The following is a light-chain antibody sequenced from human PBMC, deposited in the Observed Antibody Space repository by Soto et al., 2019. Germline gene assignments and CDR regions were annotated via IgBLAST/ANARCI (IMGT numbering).Light chain of an antibody. J-gene: IGKJ1*01. CDR1: QTVYHGH. CDR2: GPS. Sequence: EIVLTQSPGTLALSPWERARRSCTSSQTVYHGHLAWYQQKPRQAPRLLISGPSTSAAGIPDRVSGSESRTGFTLTIRSLEPQDFAVYYCQPYVSSPRTFGQGTQVDIK. CDR3: QPYVSSPRT. V-gene: IGKV3-20*01.